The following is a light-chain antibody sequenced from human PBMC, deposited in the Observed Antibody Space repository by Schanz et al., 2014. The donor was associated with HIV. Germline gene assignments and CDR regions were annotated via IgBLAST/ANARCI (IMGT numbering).Light chain of an antibody. CDR3: QQYNYWPQDT. Sequence: IVLTQSPGTLSLSPGERATLSCRASQSVSSTYIAWYQQKPGQAPRILIYGAYNRATGIPDRFSGSGSGTDFTLTISGLEPDDFAVYYCQQYNYWPQDTFGQGTKLEIK. V-gene: IGKV3-20*01. CDR2: GAY. J-gene: IGKJ2*01. CDR1: QSVSSTY.